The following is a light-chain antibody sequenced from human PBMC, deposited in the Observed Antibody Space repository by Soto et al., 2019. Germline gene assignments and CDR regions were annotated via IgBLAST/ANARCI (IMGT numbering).Light chain of an antibody. J-gene: IGKJ3*01. Sequence: DIQMTQTPSSLSASVGDRVTITCRASQSISSYLNWYQQKPGKAPKLLIYDASKLESGVPSRFGGSGSGTDFTLTISSLQPEDFATYYCQQSYRNPRTFGLGTKVDIK. CDR3: QQSYRNPRT. CDR2: DAS. V-gene: IGKV1-39*01. CDR1: QSISSY.